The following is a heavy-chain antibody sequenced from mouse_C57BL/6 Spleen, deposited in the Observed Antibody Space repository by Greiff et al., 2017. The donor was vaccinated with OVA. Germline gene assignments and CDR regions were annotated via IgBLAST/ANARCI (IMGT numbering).Heavy chain of an antibody. CDR1: GFTFSDYG. J-gene: IGHJ4*01. D-gene: IGHD4-1*01. V-gene: IGHV5-17*01. CDR3: ARLKLEGYAMDY. Sequence: EVKLVESGGGLVKPGGSLKLSCAASGFTFSDYGMHWVRQAPEKGLEWVAYISSGSSTIYYADTVKGRFTISRDNAKNTLFLQMTSLRSEDTAMYYCARLKLEGYAMDYWGQGTSVTVSS. CDR2: ISSGSSTI.